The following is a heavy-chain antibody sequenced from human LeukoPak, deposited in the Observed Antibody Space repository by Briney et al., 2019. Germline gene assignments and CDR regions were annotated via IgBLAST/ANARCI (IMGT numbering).Heavy chain of an antibody. CDR3: ATYGPQYFQH. V-gene: IGHV4-30-4*08. J-gene: IGHJ1*01. CDR1: GGSISSGDYY. CDR2: IYYSGST. D-gene: IGHD4-17*01. Sequence: SQTLSLTCPVSGGSISSGDYYWRWNRQPPGNGLEWIGYIYYSGSTYYNPSLKSRVTISVDTSKDQFSLKLSSVTAADTAVYYCATYGPQYFQHWGQGTLVTVSS.